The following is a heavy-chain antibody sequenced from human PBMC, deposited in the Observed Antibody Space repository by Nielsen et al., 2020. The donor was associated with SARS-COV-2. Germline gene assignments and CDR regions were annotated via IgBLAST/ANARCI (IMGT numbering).Heavy chain of an antibody. D-gene: IGHD3-22*01. Sequence: GGSLRLSCAASGFTFSSYGMHWVRQAPGKGLEWVAVIWYDGSNKYYADSVKGRFTISRDNSKNTLYLQMNSLRAEDTAVYYCAREVQYYYDSSGWLASDAFDIWGQGTMVTVSS. CDR2: IWYDGSNK. CDR3: AREVQYYYDSSGWLASDAFDI. J-gene: IGHJ3*02. CDR1: GFTFSSYG. V-gene: IGHV3-33*01.